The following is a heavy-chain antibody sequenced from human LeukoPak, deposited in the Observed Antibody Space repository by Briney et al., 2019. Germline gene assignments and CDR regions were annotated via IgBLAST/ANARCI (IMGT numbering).Heavy chain of an antibody. Sequence: GALGLSCAASGFPFKSYGMHGVRQAPGKGLEGVGVISYDGSNRYYADSVKGRFTISRDNSKNTLYLQMNSLRAEDTAVYYCAKSTVTTNIYYYYGMDVWGKGTTVTVSS. CDR1: GFPFKSYG. V-gene: IGHV3-30*18. J-gene: IGHJ6*04. D-gene: IGHD4-17*01. CDR3: AKSTVTTNIYYYYGMDV. CDR2: ISYDGSNR.